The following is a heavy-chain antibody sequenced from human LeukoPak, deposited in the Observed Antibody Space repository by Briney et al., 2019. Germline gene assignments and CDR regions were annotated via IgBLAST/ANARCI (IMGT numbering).Heavy chain of an antibody. Sequence: SETLSLTCAVSGGSISSSNWWSWVRQPPGKGLEWIGEIYHSGSTNYNPSHKSRVTISVDKSKNQFSLKLSSVTAADTAVYYCALRGYSYAADAFDIWGQGTMVTVSS. CDR3: ALRGYSYAADAFDI. CDR1: GGSISSSNW. CDR2: IYHSGST. J-gene: IGHJ3*02. D-gene: IGHD5-18*01. V-gene: IGHV4-4*02.